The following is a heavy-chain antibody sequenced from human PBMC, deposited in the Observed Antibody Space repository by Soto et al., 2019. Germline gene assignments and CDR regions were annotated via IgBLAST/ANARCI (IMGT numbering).Heavy chain of an antibody. D-gene: IGHD6-19*01. J-gene: IGHJ4*02. CDR3: AKDPLAVAGLDY. Sequence: EVLLLESGGGLVQPGGSLRLSCAASGFTFTNYAMTWVRQAPGKGLEWVSSITNSGGSTHYADSVKGRFTISRDNSKNTLYLQMNSLRAEDTAIYFCAKDPLAVAGLDYWGQGTLVTVSS. V-gene: IGHV3-23*01. CDR2: ITNSGGST. CDR1: GFTFTNYA.